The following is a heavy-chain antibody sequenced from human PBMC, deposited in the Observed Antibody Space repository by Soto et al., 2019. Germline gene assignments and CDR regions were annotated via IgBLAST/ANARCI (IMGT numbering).Heavy chain of an antibody. CDR2: ISYDGSNK. CDR1: GFTFSSYA. V-gene: IGHV3-30*04. D-gene: IGHD1-26*01. CDR3: ARDQEVSGSYLARFFDY. J-gene: IGHJ4*02. Sequence: GGSLRLSCAASGFTFSSYAMHWVRQAPGKGLEWVAVISYDGSNKYYADSGKGRFTISRDNSKNTLYLQMNSLRAEDTAVYYCARDQEVSGSYLARFFDYWGQGTLVTVSS.